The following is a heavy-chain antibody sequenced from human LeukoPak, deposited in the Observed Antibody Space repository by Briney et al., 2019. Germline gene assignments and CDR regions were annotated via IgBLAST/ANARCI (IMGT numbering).Heavy chain of an antibody. CDR2: ISYDGSNK. J-gene: IGHJ4*02. D-gene: IGHD6-13*01. V-gene: IGHV3-30-3*01. Sequence: PGRSLRLSCAASGFTFSSYAMHWVRQAPGKGLEWVAVISYDGSNKYYADSVKGRFTISRDNSKNTLYLQMNSLRAEDTAVYYCARAPRGRFGYSSSWYQLWGQGTLVTVSS. CDR3: ARAPRGRFGYSSSWYQL. CDR1: GFTFSSYA.